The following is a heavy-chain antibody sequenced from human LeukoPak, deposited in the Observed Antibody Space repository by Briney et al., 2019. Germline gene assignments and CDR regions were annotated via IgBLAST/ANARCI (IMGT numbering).Heavy chain of an antibody. CDR3: ARDKADTAMVRPPYYYGMDV. CDR1: GGSISSGGYY. CDR2: IYYSGST. J-gene: IGHJ6*02. Sequence: SETLSLTCTVSGGSISSGGYYWSWIRQHPGKGLEWIGYIYYSGSTYYNPSLKSRVTISVDTSKNQFSLKLSSVTAADTAVYYCARDKADTAMVRPPYYYGMDVWGQGTTVTVSS. D-gene: IGHD5-18*01. V-gene: IGHV4-31*03.